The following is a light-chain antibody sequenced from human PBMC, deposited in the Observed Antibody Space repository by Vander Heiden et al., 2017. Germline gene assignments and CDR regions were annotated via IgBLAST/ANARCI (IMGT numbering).Light chain of an antibody. V-gene: IGKV1-39*01. Sequence: DIQMTQSPSSLSASVGDRVTITCRASQSINTYVNWYQFKPGQAPKLLISAASSMLSGVPSRFSGSGSGTDFTLTISSLQPDDFATYYCQQSYTTPRTFGQGTTVEIK. CDR3: QQSYTTPRT. CDR1: QSINTY. CDR2: AAS. J-gene: IGKJ1*01.